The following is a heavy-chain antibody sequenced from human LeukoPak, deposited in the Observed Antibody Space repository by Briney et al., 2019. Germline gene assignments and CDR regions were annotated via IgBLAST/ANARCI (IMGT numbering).Heavy chain of an antibody. CDR2: IWYDGSNK. CDR1: GFTFSSYG. D-gene: IGHD6-19*01. V-gene: IGHV3-33*01. CDR3: ARGPLYSSGQYFDY. J-gene: IGHJ4*02. Sequence: GGSLKLSCAASGFTFSSYGMHWVRQAPGKGLEWVAVIWYDGSNKYYADSVKGRFTISRDNSKNTLYLQMNSLRAEDTAVYYCARGPLYSSGQYFDYWRQGTLVTVSS.